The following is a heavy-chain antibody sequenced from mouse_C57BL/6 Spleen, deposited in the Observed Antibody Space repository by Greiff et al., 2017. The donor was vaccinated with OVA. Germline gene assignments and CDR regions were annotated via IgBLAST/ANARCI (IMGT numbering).Heavy chain of an antibody. D-gene: IGHD1-1*01. CDR1: GFSLTSYG. J-gene: IGHJ4*01. CDR3: ARHKTTVDAMDY. Sequence: QVQLQQSGPGLVAPSQSLSITCTVSGFSLTSYGVHWVRQPPGQGLEWLVVIWSDGSTTYNSALKSRLSISKDNSKSQVFLKMNSLQTDDTAMYYCARHKTTVDAMDYWGQGTSVTVSS. CDR2: IWSDGST. V-gene: IGHV2-6-1*01.